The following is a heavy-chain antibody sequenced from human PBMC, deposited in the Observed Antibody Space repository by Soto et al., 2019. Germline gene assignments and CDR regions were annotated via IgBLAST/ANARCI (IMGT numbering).Heavy chain of an antibody. CDR3: ARDRWLLLITPLAGADAFDI. Sequence: GGSLRLSCAASGFTFSSYAMHWVRQAPGKGLEWVAVISYDGSNKYYADSVKGRFTISRDNSKNTLYMQMNSLRAEDTAVYYCARDRWLLLITPLAGADAFDIGGQGTMATV. D-gene: IGHD1-26*01. CDR1: GFTFSSYA. CDR2: ISYDGSNK. V-gene: IGHV3-30-3*01. J-gene: IGHJ3*02.